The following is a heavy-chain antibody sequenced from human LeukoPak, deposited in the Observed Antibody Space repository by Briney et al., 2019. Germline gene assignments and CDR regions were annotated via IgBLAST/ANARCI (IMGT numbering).Heavy chain of an antibody. CDR2: IYTSGST. CDR3: ARDADIVVVPAAMSDYYYYYYMDV. CDR1: GGSISSGSYY. V-gene: IGHV4-61*02. Sequence: SQTLSLTCTVSGGSISSGSYYWSWIRQPAGKGLEWIGRIYTSGSTNYNPSLKSRVTISVDTSKNQFFLKLSSVTAADTAVYYWARDADIVVVPAAMSDYYYYYYMDVWGKGTTVTVSS. D-gene: IGHD2-2*01. J-gene: IGHJ6*03.